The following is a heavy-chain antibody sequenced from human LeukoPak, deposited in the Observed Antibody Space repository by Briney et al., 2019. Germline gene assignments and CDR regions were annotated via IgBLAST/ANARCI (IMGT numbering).Heavy chain of an antibody. D-gene: IGHD5-18*01. J-gene: IGHJ3*02. V-gene: IGHV4-34*01. CDR1: GGSFSGYY. CDR3: ARPRGYSYGYDAFDI. CDR2: INHSGST. Sequence: SETLSLTCAVYGGSFSGYYWSWIRQPPGKGLEWIGEINHSGSTNYNPSLTSRVTISVDTSKNQFSLKLSSVTAAATAVYYCARPRGYSYGYDAFDIWGQGTMVTVSS.